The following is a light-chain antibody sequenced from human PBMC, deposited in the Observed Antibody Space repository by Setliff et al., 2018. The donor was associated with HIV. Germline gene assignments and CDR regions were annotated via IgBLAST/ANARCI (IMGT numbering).Light chain of an antibody. CDR3: CSYASTGSFV. CDR1: SSDVGSYNF. Sequence: QSVLTQPASVSGSPGQSITISCAGTSSDVGSYNFVSWYQQHPGKAPKLIIYEVSKWPSGVSNHFSGSKSGNTASLTISGLQTEDEAEYYCCSYASTGSFVFGTGTKGTVL. J-gene: IGLJ1*01. CDR2: EVS. V-gene: IGLV2-23*02.